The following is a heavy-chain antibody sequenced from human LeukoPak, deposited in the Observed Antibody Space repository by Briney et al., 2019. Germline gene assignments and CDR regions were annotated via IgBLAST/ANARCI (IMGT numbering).Heavy chain of an antibody. Sequence: SETLSLTCAVSGVSFSGYYWSWIRQPPGKGLEWIGEINHSGSTNYNPSLKSRVTISVDTSKNHFSLKLSSGTAADTAVYYCASISVGSGYPYYFDYWGQGTLVTVSS. CDR2: INHSGST. J-gene: IGHJ4*02. CDR3: ASISVGSGYPYYFDY. CDR1: GVSFSGYY. V-gene: IGHV4-34*01. D-gene: IGHD3-22*01.